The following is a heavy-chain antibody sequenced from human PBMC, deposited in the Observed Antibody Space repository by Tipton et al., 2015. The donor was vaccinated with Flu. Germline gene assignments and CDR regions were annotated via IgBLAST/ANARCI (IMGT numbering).Heavy chain of an antibody. V-gene: IGHV3-11*01. D-gene: IGHD2-2*02. Sequence: SLRLSCAASGFTFSDYYMSWIRQAPGKGLEWVSYISSSGSTIYYADSVKGRFTISRDNAKNSLYLQMNSLRAEDTAVYYCARGGRCSSTSCYTVYYYYYYGMDVWGQGTTATVSS. CDR3: ARGGRCSSTSCYTVYYYYYYGMDV. CDR1: GFTFSDYY. J-gene: IGHJ6*02. CDR2: ISSSGSTI.